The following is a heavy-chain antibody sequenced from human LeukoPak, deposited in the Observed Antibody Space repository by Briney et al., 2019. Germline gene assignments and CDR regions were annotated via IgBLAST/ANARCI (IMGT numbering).Heavy chain of an antibody. CDR2: IYTSGST. V-gene: IGHV4-61*02. D-gene: IGHD4-23*01. CDR3: ARDHHDYGGNSGLQH. CDR1: GGSISSGSYY. J-gene: IGHJ1*01. Sequence: PSQTLSLTCTVSGGSISSGSYYWSWIRQPAGKGLEWIGRIYTSGSTNYNPSLKSRVTISVDTSKNQFSLKLSSVTAADTAVYYCARDHHDYGGNSGLQHWGQGTLVTASS.